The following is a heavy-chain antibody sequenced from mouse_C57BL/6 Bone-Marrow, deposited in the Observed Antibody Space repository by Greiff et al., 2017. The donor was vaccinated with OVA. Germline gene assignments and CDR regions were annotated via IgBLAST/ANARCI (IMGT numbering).Heavy chain of an antibody. Sequence: QVQLKHPGAELARPGASVKLSCKASGYTFPSYGLSWVKKSPGQGLEWIGGIIPRSGITNTNEHLKGKATLTADKASSTAYMELRSLTSEDAAVYFCAHLSSWYFDVWGTGTTVTVS. J-gene: IGHJ1*03. CDR3: AHLSSWYFDV. D-gene: IGHD3-1*01. CDR2: IIPRSGIT. V-gene: IGHV1-81*01. CDR1: GYTFPSYG.